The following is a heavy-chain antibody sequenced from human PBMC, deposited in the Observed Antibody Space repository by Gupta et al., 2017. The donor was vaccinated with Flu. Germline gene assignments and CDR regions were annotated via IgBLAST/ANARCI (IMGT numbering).Heavy chain of an antibody. J-gene: IGHJ5*02. CDR2: IHHSGST. CDR1: GDSISRGTYY. CDR3: ARDLYDDWFDP. D-gene: IGHD2/OR15-2a*01. Sequence: QVQLQESGPGLVKPSETLSLTCTVSGDSISRGTYYWSWLRQPPGKGLEWIGYIHHSGSTDYNPSLEGRITVSVDRSTNQFSLRLSSVTAADTAVYYCARDLYDDWFDPWGQGTLVTVSS. V-gene: IGHV4-30-4*01.